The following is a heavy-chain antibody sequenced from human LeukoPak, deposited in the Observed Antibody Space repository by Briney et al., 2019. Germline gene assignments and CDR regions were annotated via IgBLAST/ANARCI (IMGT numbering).Heavy chain of an antibody. CDR3: ARDLDYYDSIFDY. D-gene: IGHD3-22*01. Sequence: GGSLRLSCAASGFTFSDYYMSWIRQAPGKGLEWVSYISSSGSTIYYADSVKGRFTISRDNAKNSLYLQMNSLRAEDTAVYYCARDLDYYDSIFDYWGQGTLVTVSS. V-gene: IGHV3-11*01. CDR2: ISSSGSTI. J-gene: IGHJ4*02. CDR1: GFTFSDYY.